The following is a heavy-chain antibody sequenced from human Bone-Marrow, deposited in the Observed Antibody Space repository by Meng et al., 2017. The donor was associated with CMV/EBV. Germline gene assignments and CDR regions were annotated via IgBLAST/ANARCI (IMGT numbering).Heavy chain of an antibody. CDR1: GFTFSSYW. Sequence: GESLKISCAASGFTFSSYWMSWVRQAPGKGLEWVANIKQDGSEKYYVDSVKGRFTISRDNSKNTLYLQMNSLRAEDTAIYYCTYYAFSSEYPSHYFGFDVWGQGTTVTVSS. D-gene: IGHD3-3*01. CDR2: IKQDGSEK. J-gene: IGHJ6*02. V-gene: IGHV3-7*03. CDR3: TYYAFSSEYPSHYFGFDV.